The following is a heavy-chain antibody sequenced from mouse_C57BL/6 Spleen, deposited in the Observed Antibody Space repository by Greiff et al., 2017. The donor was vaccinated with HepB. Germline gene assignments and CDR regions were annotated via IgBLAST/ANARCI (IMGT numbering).Heavy chain of an antibody. CDR1: GYTFTSYW. CDR3: ARQITTVVGDY. CDR2: IYPGSGST. V-gene: IGHV1-55*01. D-gene: IGHD1-1*01. J-gene: IGHJ2*01. Sequence: VKLQQPGAELVKPGASVKMSCKASGYTFTSYWITWVKQRPGQGLEWIGDIYPGSGSTNYNEKFKSKATLTVDTSSSTAYMQLSSLTSEDSAVYYCARQITTVVGDYWGQGTTLTVSS.